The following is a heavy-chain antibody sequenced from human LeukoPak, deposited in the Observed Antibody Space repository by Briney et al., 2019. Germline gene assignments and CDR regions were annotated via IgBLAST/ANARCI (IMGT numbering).Heavy chain of an antibody. CDR1: GFTFSTYF. Sequence: PGGSLRLSCAASGFTFSTYFMTWVRQAPGKGLEWVANINHGGSEKYYLDSVKGRFTISRDNAHNSLYLQMNSLRAEDTAVYYCARDVVDSLDRAGIKGDTFDSWGQGTMVTVSS. CDR3: ARDVVDSLDRAGIKGDTFDS. V-gene: IGHV3-7*01. J-gene: IGHJ3*02. D-gene: IGHD3-10*01. CDR2: INHGGSEK.